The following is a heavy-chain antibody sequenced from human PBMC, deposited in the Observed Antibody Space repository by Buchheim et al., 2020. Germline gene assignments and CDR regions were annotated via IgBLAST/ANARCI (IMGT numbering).Heavy chain of an antibody. CDR1: GFTFSSYG. Sequence: QVQLVESGGGVVQPGRSLRLSCAASGFTFSSYGMHWVRQAPGKGLEWVAVISYDGSNKYYADSVKGRFTISRDNSKNTLYLQRNSLRAQDAAVYYCAKDSGGSVGALSYGGQGT. J-gene: IGHJ4*02. D-gene: IGHD2-15*01. V-gene: IGHV3-30*18. CDR2: ISYDGSNK. CDR3: AKDSGGSVGALSY.